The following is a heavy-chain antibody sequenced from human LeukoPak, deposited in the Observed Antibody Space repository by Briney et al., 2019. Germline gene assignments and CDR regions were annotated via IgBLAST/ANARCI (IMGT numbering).Heavy chain of an antibody. CDR3: ARCGTPNNYYGYGVDV. CDR1: GFHFSDHQ. V-gene: IGHV3-11*03. CDR2: FSVSGSYT. Sequence: GGSPELPCCASGFHFSDHQMSWVRQAPGKGPEWISYFSVSGSYTNYADSVKGRFTISRDNAKNSLYLQMISLRAEDTAVYYCARCGTPNNYYGYGVDVWGQGTTVIVSS. D-gene: IGHD1-26*01. J-gene: IGHJ6*02.